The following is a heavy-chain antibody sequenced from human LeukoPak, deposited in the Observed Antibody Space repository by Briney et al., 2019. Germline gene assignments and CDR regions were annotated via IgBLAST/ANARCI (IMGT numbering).Heavy chain of an antibody. J-gene: IGHJ4*02. CDR2: ISYDGSNK. V-gene: IGHV3-30-3*01. CDR3: ATVALSHYYDSSGYYLAFDY. Sequence: PGRSLRLSCAASGFTFSSYAMHWVRQAPGKGLEWVAVISYDGSNKYYADSVKGRFTISRDNAKNSLYLQMNSLRAEDTAVYYCATVALSHYYDSSGYYLAFDYWGQGTLVTVSS. D-gene: IGHD3-22*01. CDR1: GFTFSSYA.